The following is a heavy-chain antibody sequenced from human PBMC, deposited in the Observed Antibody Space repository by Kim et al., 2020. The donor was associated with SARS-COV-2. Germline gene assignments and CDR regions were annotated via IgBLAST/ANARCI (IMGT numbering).Heavy chain of an antibody. D-gene: IGHD3-22*01. J-gene: IGHJ4*02. CDR3: ARGSPNYYDSSGYTFDY. CDR1: GFTFSSYA. V-gene: IGHV3-30*04. Sequence: GGSLRLFCAASGFTFSSYAMHWVRQAPGKGLEWVAVISYDGSNKYYADSVKGRFTISRDNSKNTLYLQMNSLRAEDTAVYYCARGSPNYYDSSGYTFDYWGQGTLVTVSS. CDR2: ISYDGSNK.